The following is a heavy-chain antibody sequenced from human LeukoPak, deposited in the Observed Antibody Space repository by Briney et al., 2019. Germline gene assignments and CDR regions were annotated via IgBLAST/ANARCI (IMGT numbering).Heavy chain of an antibody. CDR2: ISSSGSTI. V-gene: IGHV3-11*01. J-gene: IGHJ6*02. Sequence: GGSLRLSCTASGFTFSDYYMSWIRQAPGKGLEWVSYISSSGSTIYYADSVKGRFTISRDNAKNSLYLQMNSLRAEATAVYYCARTQGGNYYDSSGSPPFYYGMDVWGQGTTVTVSS. CDR3: ARTQGGNYYDSSGSPPFYYGMDV. CDR1: GFTFSDYY. D-gene: IGHD3-22*01.